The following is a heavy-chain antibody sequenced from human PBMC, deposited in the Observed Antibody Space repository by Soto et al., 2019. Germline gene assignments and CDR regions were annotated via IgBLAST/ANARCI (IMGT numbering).Heavy chain of an antibody. D-gene: IGHD2-2*01. CDR3: AKATGYCYSSTCRDYYYYYGMDV. CDR1: GFTFSTYG. J-gene: IGHJ6*02. V-gene: IGHV3-30*18. CDR2: ISYDGSNK. Sequence: QVQLVESGGGVVQPGRSLRLSCAASGFTFSTYGMHWVRQAPGKGLEWVAVISYDGSNKYNADSVKGRFTISRDNSKNTLYLQMNSLRAEDTAVYYCAKATGYCYSSTCRDYYYYYGMDVWGQGTTVTVSS.